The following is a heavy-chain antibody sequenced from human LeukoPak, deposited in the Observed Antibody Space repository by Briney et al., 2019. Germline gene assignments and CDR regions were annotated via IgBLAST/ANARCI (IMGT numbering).Heavy chain of an antibody. Sequence: GRSLRLSCAASGFTFDDYAMHWVRQAPGKGLEWVSVIYSGGSTYYADSVKGRFTISRDNSKNTLYLQMNTLRAEDTAVYYCARRYSSGWWIDYWGQGTLVTVSS. CDR1: GFTFDDYA. D-gene: IGHD6-19*01. CDR2: IYSGGST. V-gene: IGHV3-53*01. J-gene: IGHJ4*02. CDR3: ARRYSSGWWIDY.